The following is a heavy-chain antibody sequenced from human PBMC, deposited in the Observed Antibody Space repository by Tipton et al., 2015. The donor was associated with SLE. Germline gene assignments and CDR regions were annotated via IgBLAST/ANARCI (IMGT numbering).Heavy chain of an antibody. CDR1: GYTFTSYG. V-gene: IGHV1-24*01. Sequence: QSGAEVKKPGASVKVSCKASGYTFTSYGISWVRQAPGKGLEWMGGFDPEDGETIYAQKFQGRVTMTEDTSTDTAYMELSSLRSEDTAVYYCATDGYSSSWFDYWGQGTLVTVSS. D-gene: IGHD6-13*01. CDR2: FDPEDGET. J-gene: IGHJ4*02. CDR3: ATDGYSSSWFDY.